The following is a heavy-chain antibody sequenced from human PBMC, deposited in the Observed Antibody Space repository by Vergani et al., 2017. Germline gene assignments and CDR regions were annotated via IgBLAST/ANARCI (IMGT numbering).Heavy chain of an antibody. J-gene: IGHJ4*02. CDR1: GESIRSGSHY. V-gene: IGHV4-61*02. D-gene: IGHD2-15*01. CDR3: ARSRPSCTSGSCPAI. Sequence: QVKLQESGPGLLKPSQTLSLTCTVSGESIRSGSHYWSWIRQPAGKGPEWIGHIHTGGSTDLNPSFKSRVSISVDTSKLQFSLKLNSVTVADTAVYYCARSRPSCTSGSCPAIWGQGTLVTVSS. CDR2: IHTGGST.